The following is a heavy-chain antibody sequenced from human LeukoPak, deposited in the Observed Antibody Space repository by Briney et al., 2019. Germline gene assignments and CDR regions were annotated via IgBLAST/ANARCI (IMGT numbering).Heavy chain of an antibody. CDR2: VKPDGSEK. D-gene: IGHD5-24*01. CDR1: GFSFSDYW. V-gene: IGHV3-7*01. Sequence: GGSLRLSCAASGFSFSDYWVSWVRQAPGKGLEWVANVKPDGSEKYYVDSVKGRFTISRDNARNSLYLQMDSLRAEDTAVYYCANLWEMGYWGQGTLVTVSS. CDR3: ANLWEMGY. J-gene: IGHJ4*02.